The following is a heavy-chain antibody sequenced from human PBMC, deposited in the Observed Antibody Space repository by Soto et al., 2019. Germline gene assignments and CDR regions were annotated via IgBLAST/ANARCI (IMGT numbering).Heavy chain of an antibody. Sequence: QVQLVESGGGVVQPGRSLRLSCSASGFTFTSYGMHWVRQAPGKGLEWVAVIWSDGSGKYYAVSVKGRFTLSRDNSKNTLFLQMNSLRAEDTAVYYCARDSCAGDCGGPEFWGQGTLVTVSS. CDR1: GFTFTSYG. V-gene: IGHV3-33*01. CDR3: ARDSCAGDCGGPEF. J-gene: IGHJ4*02. CDR2: IWSDGSGK. D-gene: IGHD2-21*02.